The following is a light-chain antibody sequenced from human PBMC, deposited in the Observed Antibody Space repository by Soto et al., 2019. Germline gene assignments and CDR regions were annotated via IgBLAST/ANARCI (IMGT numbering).Light chain of an antibody. V-gene: IGLV2-23*01. CDR2: EGS. J-gene: IGLJ1*01. Sequence: QSALTQPASVSGSPGQSITISCTGTSSDVASYNLVSWYQQYPGKAPKLMLYEGSKRPLGVSNRFSGSTSGNTASLTISGLQAEDEAEYYCCSYAGSSTYVFGTGTKVTVL. CDR1: SSDVASYNL. CDR3: CSYAGSSTYV.